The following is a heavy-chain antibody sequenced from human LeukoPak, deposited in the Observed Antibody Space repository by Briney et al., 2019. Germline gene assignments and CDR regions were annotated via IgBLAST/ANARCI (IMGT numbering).Heavy chain of an antibody. Sequence: ASVKVSCKASGGTFSSYAISWVRQAPGQGLEWMGGIIPIFGTANYAQKFQGRVTITTDESTSTAYMELSSPRSEDTAVYYCARGSEDTAMANYYYYYMDVWGKGTTATVSS. CDR1: GGTFSSYA. D-gene: IGHD5-18*01. CDR2: IIPIFGTA. J-gene: IGHJ6*03. V-gene: IGHV1-69*05. CDR3: ARGSEDTAMANYYYYYMDV.